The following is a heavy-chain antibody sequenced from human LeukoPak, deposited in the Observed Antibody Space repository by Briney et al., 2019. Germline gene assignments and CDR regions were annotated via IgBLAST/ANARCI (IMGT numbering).Heavy chain of an antibody. D-gene: IGHD2-2*01. J-gene: IGHJ6*04. V-gene: IGHV1-69*13. CDR2: IIPIFGTA. CDR3: AVGKDIVVVPAASMLVPYYGMDV. CDR1: GGTFSSYA. Sequence: SVKVSCKASGGTFSSYAISWVRQAPGQGLEWMGGIIPIFGTANYAQKFQGRVTITADESTSTAYMELSSLRSEDTAVYYCAVGKDIVVVPAASMLVPYYGMDVWGKGTTVTVSS.